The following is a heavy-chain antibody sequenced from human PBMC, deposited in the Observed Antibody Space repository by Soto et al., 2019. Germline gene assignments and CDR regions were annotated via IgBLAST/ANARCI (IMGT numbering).Heavy chain of an antibody. J-gene: IGHJ4*02. V-gene: IGHV5-51*01. Sequence: GESLKISCKASGYSFSTYGIAWVRQRPGKGLDWMGIIYPGDSDTRYSPSFQGQVTISVDNSIDTAYLEWTTLRASDSAMYYCARHSLATQPGDYWGQGTRVTVSS. CDR1: GYSFSTYG. CDR3: ARHSLATQPGDY. D-gene: IGHD5-12*01. CDR2: IYPGDSDT.